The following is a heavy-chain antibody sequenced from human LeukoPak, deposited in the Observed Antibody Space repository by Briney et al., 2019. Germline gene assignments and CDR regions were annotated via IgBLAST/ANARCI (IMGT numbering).Heavy chain of an antibody. J-gene: IGHJ4*02. CDR1: GYTFTTYS. CDR2: INPSGGST. CDR3: ARDLSAAAGPTFDY. D-gene: IGHD6-13*01. Sequence: ASVKVSCKASGYTFTTYSITWVRQAPGQGLEWMGIINPSGGSTSYAQKFQGRVTMTRDTSTSTVYMELSSLRSEDTAVYYCARDLSAAAGPTFDYWGQGTLVTVSS. V-gene: IGHV1-46*01.